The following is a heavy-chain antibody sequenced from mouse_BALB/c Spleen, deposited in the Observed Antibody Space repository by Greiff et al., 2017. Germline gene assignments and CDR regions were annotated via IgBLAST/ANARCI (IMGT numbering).Heavy chain of an antibody. CDR2: INSNGGST. D-gene: IGHD2-4*01. CDR3: ARHDYDVAWFAY. V-gene: IGHV5-6-2*01. CDR1: GFTFSSYY. J-gene: IGHJ3*01. Sequence: EVKLMESGGGLVKLGGSLKLSCAASGFTFSSYYMSWVRQTPEKRLELVAAINSNGGSTYYPDTVKGRFTISRDNAKNTLYLQMSSLKSEDTALYYCARHDYDVAWFAYWGQGTLVTVSA.